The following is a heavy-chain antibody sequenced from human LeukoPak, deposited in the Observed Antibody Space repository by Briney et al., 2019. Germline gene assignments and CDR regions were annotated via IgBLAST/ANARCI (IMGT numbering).Heavy chain of an antibody. CDR1: GFTFSGSA. J-gene: IGHJ6*02. CDR3: TRHSDKYCSGAGCFHYNFYGLDV. D-gene: IGHD2-15*01. CDR2: IRSRANSYTT. Sequence: GGSLRLSCAASGFTFSGSAMHWVRQAHGKGLEWLGRIRSRANSYTTVYAAPVQGRFIISRDDSMNMAYLQMNSLRVEDTAVYYCTRHSDKYCSGAGCFHYNFYGLDVWGQGTTVIVSS. V-gene: IGHV3-73*01.